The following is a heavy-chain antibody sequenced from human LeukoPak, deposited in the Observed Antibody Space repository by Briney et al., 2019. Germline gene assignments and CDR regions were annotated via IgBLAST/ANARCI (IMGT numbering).Heavy chain of an antibody. J-gene: IGHJ4*02. CDR2: IYYSGST. CDR1: GGSISSSSYY. V-gene: IGHV4-39*01. CDR3: ASERLESTPGSGSNNYFDY. Sequence: KPSETLSLTCTVSGGSISSSSYYWGWIRQPPGKGLEWIGSIYYSGSTYYNPSLKSRVTISVDTSKNQFSLKLSSVTAADTAVYYCASERLESTPGSGSNNYFDYWGQGTLVTVSS. D-gene: IGHD3-10*01.